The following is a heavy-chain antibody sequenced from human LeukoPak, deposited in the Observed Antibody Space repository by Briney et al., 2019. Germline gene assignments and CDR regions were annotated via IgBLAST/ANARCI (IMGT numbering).Heavy chain of an antibody. J-gene: IGHJ4*02. V-gene: IGHV1-18*01. CDR3: ARDGGSGSYNY. CDR2: ISPYNGNT. D-gene: IGHD3-10*01. Sequence: ASVKVSCKAAGYIFTSYGISWVRQAPGQGLEWMGWISPYNGNTNYAQKLQGRVTMTTDTSTTTAYMELRSLRSDDTAVYYCARDGGSGSYNYWGQGTLVTVSS. CDR1: GYIFTSYG.